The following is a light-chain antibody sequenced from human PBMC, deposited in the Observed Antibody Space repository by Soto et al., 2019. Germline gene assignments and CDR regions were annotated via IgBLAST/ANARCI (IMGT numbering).Light chain of an antibody. V-gene: IGKV1-5*01. J-gene: IGKJ1*01. CDR2: DAS. Sequence: DIQMTQSPSTLSASIGDRVTITCRASQNINNWIAWYQQKPGKAPKFLIYDASTLESGVPSRFRGSGFGTEFSLTISSLQPDDFGSYYCQHMRTFGQGTKVEMK. CDR3: QHMRT. CDR1: QNINNW.